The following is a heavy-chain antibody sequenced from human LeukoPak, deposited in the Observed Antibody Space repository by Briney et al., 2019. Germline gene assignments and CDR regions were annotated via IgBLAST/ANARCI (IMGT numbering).Heavy chain of an antibody. D-gene: IGHD6-6*01. CDR1: GYTFTSYG. V-gene: IGHV1-18*01. Sequence: ASVKVSCKASGYTFTSYGISWVQQAPGQGLEWMGWISAHNGNTNYAQNLRGRVTMTTETSTSTAYMELRSLRSDDTAVYYCARSGSSSDSASDYWGQGTLVTVSS. CDR2: ISAHNGNT. CDR3: ARSGSSSDSASDY. J-gene: IGHJ4*02.